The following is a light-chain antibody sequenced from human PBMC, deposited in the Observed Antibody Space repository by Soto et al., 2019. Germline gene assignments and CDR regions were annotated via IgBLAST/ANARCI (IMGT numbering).Light chain of an antibody. CDR1: QSVSSSY. CDR2: GAS. Sequence: EIVLTQSPGTLSLSPGERATLSCRASQSVSSSYLAWYQQKPGQAPRLLIYGASSRATGIPDRFSGSGSGTDFTLTISXXXXXXFAVYYCQQYGSSKFTFGPG. V-gene: IGKV3-20*01. CDR3: QQYGSSKFT. J-gene: IGKJ3*01.